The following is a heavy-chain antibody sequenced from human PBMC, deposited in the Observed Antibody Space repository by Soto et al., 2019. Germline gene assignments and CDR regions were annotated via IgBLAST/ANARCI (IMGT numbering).Heavy chain of an antibody. CDR1: GFTFSSYA. Sequence: EVPLLESGGGLVQPGGSLRLSCAASGFTFSSYAMNWVRQAPGKGLEWVSVISGSGGSTYYADSVKGRFTISRDNSKNTLYLQMHTLRVEDTAVYYCASRSSGWYFDYWGQGALVTVSS. CDR3: ASRSSGWYFDY. J-gene: IGHJ4*02. CDR2: ISGSGGST. D-gene: IGHD6-19*01. V-gene: IGHV3-23*01.